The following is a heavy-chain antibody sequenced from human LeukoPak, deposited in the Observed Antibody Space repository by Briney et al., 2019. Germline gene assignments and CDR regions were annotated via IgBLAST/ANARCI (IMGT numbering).Heavy chain of an antibody. CDR2: ISGSGGST. CDR1: GFTFSNYA. CDR3: ANAEHDYGFDY. Sequence: GGSLRLSCAASGFTFSNYAMSWVRQAPGKGLEWVSAISGSGGSTYYADSVKGRFTISRDNSKNTLYLQMNSLRAEDTAVYYCANAEHDYGFDYWGQGTLVTVSS. J-gene: IGHJ4*02. V-gene: IGHV3-23*01. D-gene: IGHD4-17*01.